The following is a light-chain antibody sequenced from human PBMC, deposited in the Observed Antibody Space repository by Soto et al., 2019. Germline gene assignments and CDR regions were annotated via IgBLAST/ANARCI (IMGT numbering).Light chain of an antibody. V-gene: IGLV4-69*01. CDR1: SGHSSYA. J-gene: IGLJ3*02. CDR3: QTWGTGIWV. Sequence: QPVLTQSPSASASLGASVKLTCTLSSGHSSYAIAWHQQQPEKGPRYLMKLNSDGSHSKGDGIPDRFSGSSSGAERYLTISSRKSEDEADYYCQTWGTGIWVFGGGTKLTVL. CDR2: LNSDGSH.